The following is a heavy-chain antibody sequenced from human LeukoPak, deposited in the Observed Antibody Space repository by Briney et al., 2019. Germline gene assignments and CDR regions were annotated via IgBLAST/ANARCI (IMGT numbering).Heavy chain of an antibody. Sequence: PGGSLRLSCAASGFTFRSYAMSWVRQAPGRGLEWVSTISGSGGSTYYADSVKGRFTISRDNSKNTLFLQMNSLRAEDTAVYYCAKHRREDYNLHYYDMDVWGQGTTVTVFS. CDR3: AKHRREDYNLHYYDMDV. D-gene: IGHD4-11*01. CDR2: ISGSGGST. CDR1: GFTFRSYA. V-gene: IGHV3-23*01. J-gene: IGHJ6*02.